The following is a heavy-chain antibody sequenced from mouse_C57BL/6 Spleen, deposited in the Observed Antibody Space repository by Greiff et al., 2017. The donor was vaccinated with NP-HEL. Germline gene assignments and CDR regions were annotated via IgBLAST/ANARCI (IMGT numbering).Heavy chain of an antibody. D-gene: IGHD2-3*01. V-gene: IGHV5-4*01. J-gene: IGHJ3*01. CDR1: GFTFSSYA. Sequence: EVQVVESGGGLVKPGGSLKLSCAASGFTFSSYAMSWVRQTPEKRLEWVATISDGGSYTYYPDNVKGRFTISRDNAKNNLYLQMSHLKSEDTAMYYCARDLSDGYYPAWFAYWGQGTLVTVAA. CDR3: ARDLSDGYYPAWFAY. CDR2: ISDGGSYT.